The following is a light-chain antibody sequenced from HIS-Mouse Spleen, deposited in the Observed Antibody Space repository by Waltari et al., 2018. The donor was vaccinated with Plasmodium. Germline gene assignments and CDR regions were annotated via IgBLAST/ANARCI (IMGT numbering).Light chain of an antibody. CDR3: QQYYSYPPT. J-gene: IGKJ1*01. CDR1: QGISSY. Sequence: AIRLTQSPSSLPPSTGDRVTITCRASQGISSYLAWYQQKPGKAPKLLIYAASTLQSGVPSRFSGSGSGTDFTLTISCLQSEDFATYYCQQYYSYPPTFGQGTKVEIK. V-gene: IGKV1-8*01. CDR2: AAS.